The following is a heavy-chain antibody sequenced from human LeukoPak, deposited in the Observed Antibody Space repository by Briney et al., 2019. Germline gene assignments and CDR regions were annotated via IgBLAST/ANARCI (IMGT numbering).Heavy chain of an antibody. CDR3: ARAPWGSRNFDY. J-gene: IGHJ4*02. CDR2: IIPIFGTA. Sequence: RGASVKVSCKASGGTFSSYAISWVRQAPGQGLEWMGGIIPIFGTANYAQKFQGRVTITADESTSTAYMELSSLRSEDTAVYYCARAPWGSRNFDYWGQGTLVTVSS. CDR1: GGTFSSYA. V-gene: IGHV1-69*01. D-gene: IGHD7-27*01.